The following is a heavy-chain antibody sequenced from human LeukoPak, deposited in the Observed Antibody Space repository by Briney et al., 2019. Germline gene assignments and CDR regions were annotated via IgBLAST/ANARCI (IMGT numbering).Heavy chain of an antibody. V-gene: IGHV4-59*11. J-gene: IGHJ5*02. Sequence: SETLSLTCTVSGGSISSHYWSWIRQPPGKGLEWIGYIYYSGSTNYNPSLKSRVTISVDTSKNQFSLKLSSVTAADTAVYYCARLYYDFWSGLHNWFDPWGQGTLVTVSS. CDR3: ARLYYDFWSGLHNWFDP. CDR2: IYYSGST. D-gene: IGHD3-3*01. CDR1: GGSISSHY.